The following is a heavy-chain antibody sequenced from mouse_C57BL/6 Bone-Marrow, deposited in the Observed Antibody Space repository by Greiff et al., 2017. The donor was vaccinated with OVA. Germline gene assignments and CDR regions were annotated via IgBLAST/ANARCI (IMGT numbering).Heavy chain of an antibody. CDR2: IYPGDGDT. CDR1: GYAFSSSW. V-gene: IGHV1-82*01. J-gene: IGHJ1*03. Sequence: QVQLQQSGPELVKPGASVKISCKASGYAFSSSWLNWVKRRPGRGLEWIGRIYPGDGDTNYNGKFKGKATLTADKSSSTAYMQLSSLTSEDSAVYFCARWYFDVWGTGTTVTVSS. CDR3: ARWYFDV.